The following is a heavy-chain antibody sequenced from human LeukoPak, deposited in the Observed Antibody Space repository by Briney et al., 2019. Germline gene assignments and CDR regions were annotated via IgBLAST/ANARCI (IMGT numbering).Heavy chain of an antibody. Sequence: GGSLRLSCAASGFTFSSYAMSWVRQAPGKGLEWVSAISGSGGSTYYADSVKGRFTIPRDNSKNTLYLQMNSLRAEDTAVYYCAKGEGYSYGLGWYFDLWGRGTLVTVSS. J-gene: IGHJ2*01. D-gene: IGHD5-18*01. CDR3: AKGEGYSYGLGWYFDL. CDR1: GFTFSSYA. CDR2: ISGSGGST. V-gene: IGHV3-23*01.